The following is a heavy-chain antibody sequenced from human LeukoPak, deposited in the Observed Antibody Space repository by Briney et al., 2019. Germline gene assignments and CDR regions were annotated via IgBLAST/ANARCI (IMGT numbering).Heavy chain of an antibody. V-gene: IGHV1-2*06. D-gene: IGHD6-13*01. CDR1: GYTFTGYY. Sequence: SVKVSCKASGYTFTGYYMHWVRQAPGQGLEWMGRINPNSGGTNYAQKFQGRVTMTRDTSISTAYMELSRLRSDDTAVYYCARAKGVVAAAGTTYNYWGQGTLVTVSS. J-gene: IGHJ4*02. CDR3: ARAKGVVAAAGTTYNY. CDR2: INPNSGGT.